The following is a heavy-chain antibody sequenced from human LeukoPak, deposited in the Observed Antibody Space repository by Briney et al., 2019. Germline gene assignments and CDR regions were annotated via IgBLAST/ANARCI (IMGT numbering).Heavy chain of an antibody. CDR2: IPSDGSDK. J-gene: IGHJ3*02. CDR3: AREGTARDAFDI. CDR1: GFTFSYYA. V-gene: IGHV3-30-3*01. Sequence: GGSLRLSCAASGFTFSYYAMHWVRQAPGKGLEWVAFIPSDGSDKYYADSMKGRFTISRDNSKNTLYLQMTSLRGEDTAMYYCAREGTARDAFDIWGQGTMVTVSS. D-gene: IGHD2-21*02.